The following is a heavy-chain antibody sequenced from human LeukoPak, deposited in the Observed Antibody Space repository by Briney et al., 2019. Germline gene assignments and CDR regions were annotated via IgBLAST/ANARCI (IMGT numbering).Heavy chain of an antibody. V-gene: IGHV1-69*05. CDR3: ARSYTAMDPGFY. CDR2: IIPISGTA. CDR1: GGTFSSYA. J-gene: IGHJ4*02. D-gene: IGHD5-18*01. Sequence: GASVKVSCKASGGTFSSYAISWVRQAPGQGLEWMGRIIPISGTANYAQKFQGRVTITTDESTSTAYMELSSLRSEDTAVYYCARSYTAMDPGFYWGQGTLVTVSS.